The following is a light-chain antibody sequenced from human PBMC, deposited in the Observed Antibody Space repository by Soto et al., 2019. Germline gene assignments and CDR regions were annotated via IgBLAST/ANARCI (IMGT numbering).Light chain of an antibody. CDR1: QSVSSSY. J-gene: IGKJ3*01. CDR3: QQYGSSPLLT. CDR2: GAS. V-gene: IGKV3-20*01. Sequence: EIVLTQSPGTLSLSPGERATLSCRASQSVSSSYLAWYQQKPDQAPRLLIYGASRRATGIPDRFSGSGSGPAITLTISRLEPDDFAVYYCQQYGSSPLLTFGPGTKVDIK.